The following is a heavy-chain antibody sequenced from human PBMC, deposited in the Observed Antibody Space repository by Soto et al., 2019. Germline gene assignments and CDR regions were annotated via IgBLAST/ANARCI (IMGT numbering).Heavy chain of an antibody. D-gene: IGHD3-22*01. J-gene: IGHJ4*02. CDR1: GFTFSSYS. Sequence: GGSLRLSCAASGFTFSSYSMNWVRQAPGKGLEWVSSISSSSSYIYYADSVKGRFTISRDNAKNSLYLQMNSLRAEDTAVYYCPRAKPTYYYDSSGYSYYFDYWGQGTLVTVSS. CDR2: ISSSSSYI. CDR3: PRAKPTYYYDSSGYSYYFDY. V-gene: IGHV3-21*01.